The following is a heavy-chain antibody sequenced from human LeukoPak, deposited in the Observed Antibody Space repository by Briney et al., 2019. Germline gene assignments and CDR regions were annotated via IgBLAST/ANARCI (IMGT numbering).Heavy chain of an antibody. CDR3: ARAGWIITSGIDY. J-gene: IGHJ4*02. D-gene: IGHD3-10*01. Sequence: SETQSLTCGVSGYSISRGYYWAWIRQPPGKGLEWIGTIYHTGSTYYTPSLGSRVTISVDTSKNEFSLNLNSVTAADTAVYYCARAGWIITSGIDYWSQGALVTVSS. V-gene: IGHV4-38-2*01. CDR1: GYSISRGYY. CDR2: IYHTGST.